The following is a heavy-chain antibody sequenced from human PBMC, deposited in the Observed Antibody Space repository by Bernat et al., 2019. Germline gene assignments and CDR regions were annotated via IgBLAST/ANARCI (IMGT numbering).Heavy chain of an antibody. CDR2: ISAYNGNT. Sequence: QVQLVQSGAEVKKPGASVKVSCKASGYTFTSYGISWVRQAPGQGLEWMGWISAYNGNTNYAQKFQGRVTMTTDTSTSTAYMELRSLRSDDTAVYYCAGVGNVYYGSGYEGWFDPWGQGTLVTVSS. J-gene: IGHJ5*02. D-gene: IGHD3-10*01. CDR1: GYTFTSYG. CDR3: AGVGNVYYGSGYEGWFDP. V-gene: IGHV1-18*01.